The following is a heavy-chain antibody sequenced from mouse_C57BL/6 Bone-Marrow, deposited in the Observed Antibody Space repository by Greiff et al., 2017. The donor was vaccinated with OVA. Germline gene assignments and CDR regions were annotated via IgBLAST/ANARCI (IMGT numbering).Heavy chain of an antibody. CDR3: TTSHYSNYRYAMDY. Sequence: EVQLQQSGAELVRPGASVKLSCTASGFNIKDDYMHWVKQRPEQGLEWIGWIDPENGDTEYASKFQGKATITADTSSNPAYLQLSSLTSEDTAVYYCTTSHYSNYRYAMDYWGQGTSVTVSS. V-gene: IGHV14-4*01. CDR2: IDPENGDT. J-gene: IGHJ4*01. D-gene: IGHD2-5*01. CDR1: GFNIKDDY.